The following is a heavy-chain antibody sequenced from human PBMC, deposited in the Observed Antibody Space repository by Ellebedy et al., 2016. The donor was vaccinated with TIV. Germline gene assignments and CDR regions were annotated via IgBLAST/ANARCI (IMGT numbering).Heavy chain of an antibody. CDR2: VNHSGNT. V-gene: IGHV4-34*01. CDR3: AREGRDTAMGLDY. Sequence: MPSETLSLTCAVFGGSFNDYFWTWIRQPPGKGLEWIGEVNHSGNTNYNPSLKSRVTISVDTSKNQFSLKLSSVTAADTAVYFCAREGRDTAMGLDYWGQGTLVTVSS. D-gene: IGHD5-18*01. CDR1: GGSFNDYF. J-gene: IGHJ4*02.